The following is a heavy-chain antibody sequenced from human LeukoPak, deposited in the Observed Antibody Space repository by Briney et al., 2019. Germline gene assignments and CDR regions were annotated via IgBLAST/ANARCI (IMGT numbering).Heavy chain of an antibody. CDR2: IWYDGSNK. CDR1: GFIFNNYG. J-gene: IGHJ4*02. Sequence: GGSLRLSCTACGFIFNNYGARGLRQAPGKGLEWVAVIWYDGSNKYYADSVKGRFTISRGNSKNTLYLQMNSLRAEDTAVYYFEREARCGRDCYYYYWGQGTLVTVSS. CDR3: EREARCGRDCYYYY. V-gene: IGHV3-33*01. D-gene: IGHD2-21*02.